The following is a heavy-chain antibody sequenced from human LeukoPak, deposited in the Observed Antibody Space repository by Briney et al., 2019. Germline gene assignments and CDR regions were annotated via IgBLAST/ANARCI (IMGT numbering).Heavy chain of an antibody. D-gene: IGHD6-13*01. J-gene: IGHJ6*02. CDR3: AREAAAGTLHYYYGMDV. CDR1: GGSVSSGSYY. V-gene: IGHV4-61*01. CDR2: IYYSGST. Sequence: SETLSLTCTVSGGSVSSGSYYWSWIRQPPGKGLEWIGYIYYSGSTYYNPSLMSRVTISVDTSKNQFSLKLSSVTAADTAVYYCAREAAAGTLHYYYGMDVWGQGTTVIVSS.